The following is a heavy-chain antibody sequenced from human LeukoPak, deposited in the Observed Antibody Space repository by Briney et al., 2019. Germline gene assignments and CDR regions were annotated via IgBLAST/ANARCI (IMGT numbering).Heavy chain of an antibody. D-gene: IGHD3-16*01. J-gene: IGHJ6*04. CDR3: ARDFLGGVLDV. V-gene: IGHV4-4*02. CDR1: GGSISSSNW. CDR2: IYHSGST. Sequence: ASETLSLTCAVSGGSISSSNWWSWVRQPPGKGLEWIGEIYHSGSTNYNPSLKSRVTISVDTSKNQFSLKLSSVTAADTAVYYCARDFLGGVLDVWGKGTTVTISS.